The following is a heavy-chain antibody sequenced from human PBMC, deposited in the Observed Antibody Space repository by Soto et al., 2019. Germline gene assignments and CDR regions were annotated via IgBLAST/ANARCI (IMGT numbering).Heavy chain of an antibody. CDR3: ARKSDFWSGYHFDF. J-gene: IGHJ4*02. D-gene: IGHD3-3*01. CDR2: ISWNSASI. Sequence: GGSLRLSCAASGFTFDDYAMHWVRQVPGKGLEWVAGISWNSASIAYAGSVTGRFTISRDSAKNSLYLQMNRLGPEDTALYYCARKSDFWSGYHFDFWGPGTLVTVSS. V-gene: IGHV3-9*01. CDR1: GFTFDDYA.